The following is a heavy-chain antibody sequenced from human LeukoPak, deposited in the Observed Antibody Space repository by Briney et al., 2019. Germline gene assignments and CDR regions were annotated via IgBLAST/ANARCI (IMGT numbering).Heavy chain of an antibody. D-gene: IGHD6-6*01. CDR3: ARDEKYGIAARPGEYFQH. CDR2: MNSNSGNT. J-gene: IGHJ1*01. Sequence: ASVKVSCKGYGYTFINHDIYWVRQAAGQGLEWMGWMNSNSGNTGYAQKFQGRVTITADESTSTAYMELSSLRSEDTAVYYCARDEKYGIAARPGEYFQHWGQGTLVTVSS. CDR1: GYTFINHD. V-gene: IGHV1-8*03.